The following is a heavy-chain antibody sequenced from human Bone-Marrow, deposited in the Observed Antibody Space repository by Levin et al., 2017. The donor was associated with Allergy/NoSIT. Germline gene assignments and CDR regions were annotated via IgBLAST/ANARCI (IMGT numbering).Heavy chain of an antibody. CDR1: WFTVYYFY. D-gene: IGHD3-10*02. CDR2: IYSVGRT. J-gene: IGHJ4*02. CDR3: ARNVPVTDLGY. V-gene: IGHV3-53*01. Sequence: SCAASWFTVYYFYFFWVRQAPGKGLEWVSLIYSVGRTYYADSVKGRFPISLCSSQNTVYLQMNNLRAEDTAVYYCARNVPVTDLGYWGQGPRVTVSS.